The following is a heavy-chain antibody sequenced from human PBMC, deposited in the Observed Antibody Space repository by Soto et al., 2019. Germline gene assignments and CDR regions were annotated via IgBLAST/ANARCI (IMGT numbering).Heavy chain of an antibody. Sequence: ASVKVSCKASGGTFSSYAISWVRQAPGRGLEWMGGIIPIFGTANYAQKFQGRVTITADESTSTAYMELSSLRPEDTAVYYCARGRHYYDSSGYLYYFDYWGQATLVTVSS. CDR3: ARGRHYYDSSGYLYYFDY. J-gene: IGHJ4*02. D-gene: IGHD3-22*01. CDR2: IIPIFGTA. V-gene: IGHV1-69*13. CDR1: GGTFSSYA.